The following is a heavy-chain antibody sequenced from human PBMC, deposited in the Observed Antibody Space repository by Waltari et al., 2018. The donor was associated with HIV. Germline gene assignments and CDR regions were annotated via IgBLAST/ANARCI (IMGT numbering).Heavy chain of an antibody. CDR1: GYSFTNYW. V-gene: IGHV5-51*01. J-gene: IGHJ4*02. D-gene: IGHD5-12*01. CDR3: ARGGSLGYGDATDS. CDR2: IDPDDSDT. Sequence: EVQLVQSGAEVKKPGESLKISCKASGYSFTNYWIAWVRQMPGKGLEWMGIIDPDDSDTRYSPSFQGQVTMSADKSVTTAYLQWNSLKASDSGMYYCARGGSLGYGDATDSWGQGTLVTVSS.